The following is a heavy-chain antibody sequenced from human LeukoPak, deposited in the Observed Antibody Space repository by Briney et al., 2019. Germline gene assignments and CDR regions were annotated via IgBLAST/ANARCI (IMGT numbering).Heavy chain of an antibody. J-gene: IGHJ3*02. D-gene: IGHD3-9*01. CDR1: GYTFTRYD. CDR2: MNSNSGNT. CDR3: ARAFGWLNAFDI. V-gene: IGHV1-8*01. Sequence: AAVNVSCKASGYTFTRYDINWVRQATGQGLEGMGWMNSNSGNTGYAQKFQGRVTMTRNTSISTAYMDLSSLRSEDTAVYYCARAFGWLNAFDIWGQGTMVTVSS.